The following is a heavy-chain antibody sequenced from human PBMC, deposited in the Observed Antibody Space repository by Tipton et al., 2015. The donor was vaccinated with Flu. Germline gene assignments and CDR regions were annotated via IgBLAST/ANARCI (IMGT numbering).Heavy chain of an antibody. Sequence: VQLVQSGAEVKKPGESLKISCRGSGYSFTNHWIGWVRQLPGKGLELMGIIYPSDSATKYSPSFQGQVTISADRSISTAFLQWNSLKASDTAVYYCARGSGSPESHYYYGLDVWGQGTRVTVSS. V-gene: IGHV5-51*03. J-gene: IGHJ6*02. CDR3: ARGSGSPESHYYYGLDV. CDR2: IYPSDSAT. D-gene: IGHD1-26*01. CDR1: GYSFTNHW.